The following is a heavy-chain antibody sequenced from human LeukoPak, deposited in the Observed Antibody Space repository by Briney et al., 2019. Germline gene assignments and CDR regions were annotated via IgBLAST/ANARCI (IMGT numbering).Heavy chain of an antibody. J-gene: IGHJ3*02. CDR2: ISSSSSYI. V-gene: IGHV3-21*04. Sequence: GGSLRLSCAASGFTFSSYSMNWVRQAPGKGLEWVSSISSSSSYIYYADSVKGRFTISRDNAKNSLYLQMNSLRAEDTAVYYCARCDGYNPAFDIWGQGTMVTVSS. CDR1: GFTFSSYS. CDR3: ARCDGYNPAFDI. D-gene: IGHD5-24*01.